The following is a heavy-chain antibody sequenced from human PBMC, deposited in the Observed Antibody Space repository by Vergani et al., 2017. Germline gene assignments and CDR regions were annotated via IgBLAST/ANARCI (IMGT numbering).Heavy chain of an antibody. Sequence: QVQLQESGPGLVKPPVTLSLTCAVSGGSISSSNWWSWVRQPPGKVLQWIGEIYHSGSTNYNPSLKSRVTISVDKSKNQFSLKLSSVTAADTAVYYCARALKLRYAPFGDYYYYGMGVWGQGTTVTVSS. CDR2: IYHSGST. J-gene: IGHJ6*02. D-gene: IGHD3-9*01. CDR1: GGSISSSNW. CDR3: ARALKLRYAPFGDYYYYGMGV. V-gene: IGHV4-4*03.